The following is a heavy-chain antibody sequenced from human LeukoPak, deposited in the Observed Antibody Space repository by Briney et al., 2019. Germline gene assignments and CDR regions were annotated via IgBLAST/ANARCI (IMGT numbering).Heavy chain of an antibody. CDR1: GFIFGSYN. D-gene: IGHD2-15*01. J-gene: IGHJ4*02. V-gene: IGHV3-21*01. Sequence: GGSLRLSCAASGFIFGSYNMNWVRQAPGKGLEWVSSISGSSTYVYYTDSVKGRFTISRDNAKNSLYLQMNSLRAEDTAVYYCARGILNVNYFDYWGQGTLVTVSS. CDR2: ISGSSTYV. CDR3: ARGILNVNYFDY.